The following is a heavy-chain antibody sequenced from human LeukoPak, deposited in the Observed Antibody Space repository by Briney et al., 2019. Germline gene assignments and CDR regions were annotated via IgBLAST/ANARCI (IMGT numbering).Heavy chain of an antibody. V-gene: IGHV3-23*01. Sequence: GGSLRLSCAASGFTFSNYAMNWVRQAPGRGLEWVSAISGSGGSTYYADSVKGRFTISRDNSKNTLYLQMNSLRAEDTAVYYCAGTRLGASPEWGQGTLGTVSS. J-gene: IGHJ4*02. CDR2: ISGSGGST. CDR3: AGTRLGASPE. D-gene: IGHD3-16*01. CDR1: GFTFSNYA.